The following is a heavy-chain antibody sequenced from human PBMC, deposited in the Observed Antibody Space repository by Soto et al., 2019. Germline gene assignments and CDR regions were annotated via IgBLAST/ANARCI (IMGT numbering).Heavy chain of an antibody. Sequence: GGSVKGSFKVCGYTLTELSMHWVRQAPGKGLEWMGGFDPEDGETIYAQKFQGRVTMTEDTSTETAYMELSSLRSDDTAVYYCATAGGSYPGYWGQGTMVTVSS. J-gene: IGHJ4*02. D-gene: IGHD1-26*01. V-gene: IGHV1-24*01. CDR2: FDPEDGET. CDR3: ATAGGSYPGY. CDR1: GYTLTELS.